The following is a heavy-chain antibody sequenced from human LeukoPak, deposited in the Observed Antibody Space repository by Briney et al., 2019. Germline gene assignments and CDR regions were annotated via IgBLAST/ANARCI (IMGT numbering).Heavy chain of an antibody. CDR3: ARDSLYGVVDY. CDR2: IIPIFGTA. V-gene: IGHV1-69*01. Sequence: GASVKVSCKAFGGTFSSYAISWVRQAPGQGLEWMGGIIPIFGTANYAQEFQGRVTITADESTSTVYMYLSSLRSEDTAVYYCARDSLYGVVDYWGQGTLVTVSS. J-gene: IGHJ4*02. D-gene: IGHD4-17*01. CDR1: GGTFSSYA.